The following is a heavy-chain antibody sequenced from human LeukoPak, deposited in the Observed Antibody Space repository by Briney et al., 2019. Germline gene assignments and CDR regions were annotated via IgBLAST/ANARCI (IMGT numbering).Heavy chain of an antibody. CDR2: MNPNSGNT. CDR3: AGGGSSWAYYYYYYMDI. V-gene: IGHV1-8*03. Sequence: ASVKVSCKASGYTFTSYDIDWVRQATGQGLEWMGWMNPNSGNTGYAQKFQGRVTITRNTSISTAYMELSSLRSEDTAVYYCAGGGSSWAYYYYYYMDIWGKGTTVTVSS. D-gene: IGHD6-13*01. CDR1: GYTFTSYD. J-gene: IGHJ6*03.